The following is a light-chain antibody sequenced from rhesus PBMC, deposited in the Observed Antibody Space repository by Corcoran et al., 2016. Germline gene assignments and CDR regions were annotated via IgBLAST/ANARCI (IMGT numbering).Light chain of an antibody. CDR3: QQYATTPYS. CDR2: RTS. CDR1: QTISSW. V-gene: IGKV1-22*01. Sequence: DIQMTQSPASLSASVGDTVTITCRASQTISSWLAWYQQKPGNAPKLLISRTSALQGGVPSRFRGIGSVTDFTLTISSLQPADFASYYCQQYATTPYSFGQGTKVDIK. J-gene: IGKJ2*01.